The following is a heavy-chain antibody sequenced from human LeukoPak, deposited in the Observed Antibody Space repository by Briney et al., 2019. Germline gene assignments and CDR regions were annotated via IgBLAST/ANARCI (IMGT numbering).Heavy chain of an antibody. CDR1: GFTFSRYS. J-gene: IGHJ5*02. D-gene: IGHD3-10*01. V-gene: IGHV3-7*01. CDR2: IKQDGSEK. CDR3: ARLIPWFGEAPGTGWFDP. Sequence: GGSLRLSCAASGFTFSRYSMTWVRQAPGKGLEWVANIKQDGSEKYYVDSVKGRFTISRDNAKNSLYLQMNSLRAEDTAVYYCARLIPWFGEAPGTGWFDPWGQGTLVTVSS.